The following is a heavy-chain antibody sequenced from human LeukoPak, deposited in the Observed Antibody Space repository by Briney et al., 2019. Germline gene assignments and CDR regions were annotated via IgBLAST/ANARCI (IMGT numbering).Heavy chain of an antibody. CDR3: ARGLWIDY. CDR2: IYSGGST. V-gene: IGHV3-53*01. D-gene: IGHD4/OR15-4a*01. CDR1: GFTFSSNY. Sequence: GGSLRLSCAASGFTFSSNYMNWVRQAPGEGLEWVSVIYSGGSTYYADSVKGRFTISRDYSKNTLYLQMNSPRADDTAVYYFARGLWIDYWGQGTLVTVSS. J-gene: IGHJ4*02.